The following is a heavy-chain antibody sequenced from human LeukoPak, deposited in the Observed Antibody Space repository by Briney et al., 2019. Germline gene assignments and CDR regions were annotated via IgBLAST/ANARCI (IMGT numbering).Heavy chain of an antibody. V-gene: IGHV3-48*04. Sequence: GGSLRLSCAASGFTFSSYNMNWVRQAPGKGLEWVSYISSSGSTIYYADSVKGRFTISRDNAKNSLYLQMNSLRAEDTAIYYCTRVGYIDEGIDYWGQGTLVTVSS. D-gene: IGHD5-24*01. CDR2: ISSSGSTI. CDR3: TRVGYIDEGIDY. CDR1: GFTFSSYN. J-gene: IGHJ4*02.